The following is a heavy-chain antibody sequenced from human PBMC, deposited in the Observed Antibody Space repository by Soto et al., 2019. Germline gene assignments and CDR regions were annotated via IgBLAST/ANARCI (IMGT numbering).Heavy chain of an antibody. CDR1: GFTFSSYG. CDR3: AKGPMTPNHYYYGMDV. Sequence: GGSLRLSCAASGFTFSSYGMHWVRQAPGKGLEWVAVISYDGSNKYYADSVKGRFTISRDNSKNTLYLQMNSLRAEDTAVYYCAKGPMTPNHYYYGMDVWGQGTTVTVSS. J-gene: IGHJ6*02. V-gene: IGHV3-30*18. CDR2: ISYDGSNK.